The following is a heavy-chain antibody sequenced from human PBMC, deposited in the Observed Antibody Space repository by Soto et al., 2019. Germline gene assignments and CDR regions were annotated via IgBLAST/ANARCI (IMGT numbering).Heavy chain of an antibody. CDR3: ARDNGYYYDSSGYDY. CDR1: GFTFSSYW. D-gene: IGHD3-22*01. V-gene: IGHV3-74*01. CDR2: INSDGSST. Sequence: GESLKISCAASGFTFSSYWMHWVRQAPGKGLVWVSRINSDGSSTSYADSVKGRFTISRDNAKNTLYLQMNSLRAEDTAVYYCARDNGYYYDSSGYDYWGQGTLVTVSS. J-gene: IGHJ4*02.